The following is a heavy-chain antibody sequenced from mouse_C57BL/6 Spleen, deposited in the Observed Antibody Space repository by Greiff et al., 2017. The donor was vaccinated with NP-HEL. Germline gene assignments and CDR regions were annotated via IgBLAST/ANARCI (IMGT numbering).Heavy chain of an antibody. D-gene: IGHD2-3*01. CDR1: GYTFTSYW. CDR2: IDPSDSET. V-gene: IGHV1-52*01. Sequence: QVQLQQSGAELVRPGSSVKLSCKASGYTFTSYWMHWVKQRPIQGLEWIGNIDPSDSETHYNQKFKDKATLTVDKSSSTAYMQLSSLTSEDSAVYYCARRGDGYYQYYFDYWGQGTTLTVSS. J-gene: IGHJ2*01. CDR3: ARRGDGYYQYYFDY.